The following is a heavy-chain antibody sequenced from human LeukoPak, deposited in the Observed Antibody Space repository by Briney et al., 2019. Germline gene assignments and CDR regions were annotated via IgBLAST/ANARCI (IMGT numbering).Heavy chain of an antibody. CDR1: GGSISSYY. CDR2: VYYSGST. V-gene: IGHV4-59*01. CDR3: ARDGYGSGSYYNGYYSYYMDV. Sequence: KSSETLSLTCTVSGGSISSYYWSWIRQPPGKGLEWIGYVYYSGSTSYSPSLKSRVTISVDTSKNQFSLKLRSVTAADTAVYYCARDGYGSGSYYNGYYSYYMDVWGKGTTVTVSS. D-gene: IGHD3-10*01. J-gene: IGHJ6*03.